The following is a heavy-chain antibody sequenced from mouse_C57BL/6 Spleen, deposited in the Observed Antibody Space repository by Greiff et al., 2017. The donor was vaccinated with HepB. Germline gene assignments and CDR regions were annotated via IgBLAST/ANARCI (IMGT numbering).Heavy chain of an antibody. J-gene: IGHJ2*01. V-gene: IGHV5-17*01. Sequence: EVHLVESGGGLVKPGGSLKLSCAASGFTFSDYGMHWVRQAPEKGLEWVAYISSGSSTIYYADTVKGRFTISRDNAKNTMFLQMTSLRSEDTAMYYCAREDPYYGSSYDYFDYWGQSTTLTVSS. CDR3: AREDPYYGSSYDYFDY. D-gene: IGHD1-1*01. CDR1: GFTFSDYG. CDR2: ISSGSSTI.